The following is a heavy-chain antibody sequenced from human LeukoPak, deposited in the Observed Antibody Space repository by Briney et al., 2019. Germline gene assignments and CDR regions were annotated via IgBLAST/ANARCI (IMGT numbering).Heavy chain of an antibody. CDR1: GFKFDDYG. CDR3: ARERQYSSSWSTPFDY. D-gene: IGHD6-13*01. J-gene: IGHJ4*02. V-gene: IGHV3-20*04. Sequence: GGSLRLSCEASGFKFDDYGMSWVRQVPGKGLEWVSGINWNGGSRGYADSVKGQFTISRDNAKNSVYLQMNSLRSEDTAVYYCARERQYSSSWSTPFDYWGQGTLVTVSS. CDR2: INWNGGSR.